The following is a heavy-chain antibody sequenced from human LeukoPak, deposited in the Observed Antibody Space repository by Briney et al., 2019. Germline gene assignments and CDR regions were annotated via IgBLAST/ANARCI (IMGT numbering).Heavy chain of an antibody. CDR3: ARQGWELLRSVWGTYYFDY. J-gene: IGHJ4*02. Sequence: GGSLRLSCAASGFTFGSYGMHWVRQAPGKGLEWVAVIWYDGSNKYYADSVKGRFTISRDNSKNTLYLQMNSLRAEDTAVYYCARQGWELLRSVWGTYYFDYWGQGTLVTVSS. CDR1: GFTFGSYG. CDR2: IWYDGSNK. V-gene: IGHV3-33*01. D-gene: IGHD1-26*01.